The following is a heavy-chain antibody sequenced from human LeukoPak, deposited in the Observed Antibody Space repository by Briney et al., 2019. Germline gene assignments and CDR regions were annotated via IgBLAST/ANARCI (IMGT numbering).Heavy chain of an antibody. CDR3: ALLWFGGNWFDP. Sequence: ASVKVSCKASGGTFSSYTITWVRQAPGQGLEWMGRIIPMVGVSKYAENFQGRVTITADKSTNTAYMVMSSLRSEDTAIYYCALLWFGGNWFDPWGQGTLVTVSS. J-gene: IGHJ5*02. CDR1: GGTFSSYT. V-gene: IGHV1-69*02. D-gene: IGHD3-10*01. CDR2: IIPMVGVS.